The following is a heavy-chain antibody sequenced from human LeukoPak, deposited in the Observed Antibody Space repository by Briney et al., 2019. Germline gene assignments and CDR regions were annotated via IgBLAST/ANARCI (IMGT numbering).Heavy chain of an antibody. Sequence: GGTLRLSCAASGFTFSSYGMSWVRQAPGKGLEWVSAISGSGGSTYYADSVKGRFTISRDNAKNSLYLQMNSLRAEDTAVYYCARVSSGIWWNFDYWGQGTLVTVSS. J-gene: IGHJ4*02. CDR2: ISGSGGST. CDR1: GFTFSSYG. V-gene: IGHV3-23*01. CDR3: ARVSSGIWWNFDY. D-gene: IGHD3-10*01.